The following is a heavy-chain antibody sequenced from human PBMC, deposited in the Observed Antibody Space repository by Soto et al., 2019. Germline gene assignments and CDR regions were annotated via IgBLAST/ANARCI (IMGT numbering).Heavy chain of an antibody. V-gene: IGHV1-24*01. CDR2: FDPEDGET. J-gene: IGHJ5*02. D-gene: IGHD2-15*01. CDR3: ATAPLMVVAATVAIWFDP. CDR1: GYTLTELS. Sequence: ASVKVSCKVSGYTLTELSMHWVRQAPGKGLEWMGGFDPEDGETIYAQKFQGRVTMTEDTSTDTAYMELSSLRSEDTAVYYCATAPLMVVAATVAIWFDPWGQGTLVTVSS.